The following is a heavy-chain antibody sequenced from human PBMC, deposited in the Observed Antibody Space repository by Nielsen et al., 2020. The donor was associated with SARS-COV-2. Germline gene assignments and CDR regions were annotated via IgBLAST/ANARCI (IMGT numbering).Heavy chain of an antibody. CDR3: AKDGTQYYDILTGYWDIYYYYGMDF. CDR1: GFTFSSYG. V-gene: IGHV3-30*18. Sequence: GGSLRLSCAASGFTFSSYGMHWVRQAPGKGLEWVAVISYDGSNKYYADSVKGRFTISRDNSKNTLYLQMNSLRAEDTAVYYCAKDGTQYYDILTGYWDIYYYYGMDFWGQGTTVTVSS. D-gene: IGHD3-9*01. J-gene: IGHJ6*02. CDR2: ISYDGSNK.